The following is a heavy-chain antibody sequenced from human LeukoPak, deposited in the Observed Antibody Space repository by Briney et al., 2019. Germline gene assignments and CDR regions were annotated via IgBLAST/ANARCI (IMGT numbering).Heavy chain of an antibody. CDR3: ASFTTAVAATLGAFDI. V-gene: IGHV4-38-2*01. Sequence: PSETLSLTCAVSGYSISSGYYWGWIRQPPGKGLEWIGSIYHSGSTYYNPSLKSRVTISVDTSKNQFSLKLCSVTAADTAVYYCASFTTAVAATLGAFDIWGQGTMVTVSS. D-gene: IGHD6-19*01. J-gene: IGHJ3*02. CDR2: IYHSGST. CDR1: GYSISSGYY.